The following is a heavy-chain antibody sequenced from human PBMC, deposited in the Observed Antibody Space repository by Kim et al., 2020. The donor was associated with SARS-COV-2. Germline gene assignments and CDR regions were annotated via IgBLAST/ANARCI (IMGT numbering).Heavy chain of an antibody. CDR1: GYSFTSYW. D-gene: IGHD3-3*01. CDR3: ARAIFGVVDPYYYMDV. Sequence: GESLKISCKGSGYSFTSYWIGWVRQMPGKGLEWMGIIYPGDSDTRYSPSFQGQVTISADKSISTAYLQWSSLKASDTAMYYCARAIFGVVDPYYYMDVWGKGTTVTASS. CDR2: IYPGDSDT. J-gene: IGHJ6*03. V-gene: IGHV5-51*01.